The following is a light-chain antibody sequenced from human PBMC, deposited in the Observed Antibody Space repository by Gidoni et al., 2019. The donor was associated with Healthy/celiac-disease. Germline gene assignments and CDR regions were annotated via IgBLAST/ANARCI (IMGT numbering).Light chain of an antibody. CDR1: PSFSSSY. V-gene: IGKV3-20*01. CDR2: GAS. J-gene: IGKJ3*01. CDR3: QQYGSSPPFT. Sequence: EIVLTQSPGTLSLSPGERATLPCRARPSFSSSYLAWYQQKPGQAPRLLITGASSRATGIPDRFSGSGSGTDFTLTISRLEPEDFAVYYCQQYGSSPPFTFGPGTKVDIK.